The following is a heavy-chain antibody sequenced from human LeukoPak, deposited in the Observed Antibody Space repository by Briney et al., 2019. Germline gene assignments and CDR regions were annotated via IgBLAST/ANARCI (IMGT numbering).Heavy chain of an antibody. J-gene: IGHJ4*02. CDR1: EFTFSSYW. Sequence: GGSLRLSCAASEFTFSSYWMSWVRQAPGKGLEWVANIKQDGSKTYYVDSVKGRFTISRDNAKNSLYLQMNSLRAEDTAVYYCVREEGYYDTSGYFDYWGQGSLVTVSS. CDR3: VREEGYYDTSGYFDY. V-gene: IGHV3-7*01. D-gene: IGHD3-22*01. CDR2: IKQDGSKT.